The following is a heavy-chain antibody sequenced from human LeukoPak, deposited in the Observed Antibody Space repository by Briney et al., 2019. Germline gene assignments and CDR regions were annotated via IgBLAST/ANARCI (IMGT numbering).Heavy chain of an antibody. D-gene: IGHD4-11*01. CDR1: GFTFNTYG. CDR2: IWYDGSDK. Sequence: GGSLRLSCAASGFTFNTYGMHWVRQAPGKGLEWVATIWYDGSDKNYADSVKARFTISRDNSESTLYLQMNSLRAEDTAVYYCAKGRFSNYEFDYWGQGTLVTVSS. V-gene: IGHV3-33*06. J-gene: IGHJ4*02. CDR3: AKGRFSNYEFDY.